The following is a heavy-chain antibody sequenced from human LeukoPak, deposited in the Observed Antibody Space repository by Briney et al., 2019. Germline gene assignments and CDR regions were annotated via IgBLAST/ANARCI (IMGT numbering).Heavy chain of an antibody. V-gene: IGHV4-59*08. CDR1: GGSISSYY. CDR3: ARHKYNWNYGGPTDAFDI. J-gene: IGHJ3*02. Sequence: SETLSLTCTVSGGSISSYYWSWIRQPPGKGLEWIGHIYYSGSTNYNPSLKSRVTISVDTSKNQFSLKLSSVTAADTAVYYCARHKYNWNYGGPTDAFDIWGQGTMVTVSS. CDR2: IYYSGST. D-gene: IGHD1-7*01.